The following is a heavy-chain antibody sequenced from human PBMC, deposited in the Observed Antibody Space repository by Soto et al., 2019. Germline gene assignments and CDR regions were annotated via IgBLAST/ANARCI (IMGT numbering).Heavy chain of an antibody. J-gene: IGHJ4*01. D-gene: IGHD3-16*02. Sequence: EVQLVQSGAEVKKPGESLRISCKGSGYSFTSYWINWVRQMPGKGLERMGTIDPSASYIKYSPSFQGHVTISSDQSISTAYRQWRSLKASDTAMYNCARNLVHASTRPYLDYWGHGPLVTVSS. CDR2: IDPSASYI. CDR1: GYSFTSYW. V-gene: IGHV5-10-1*03. CDR3: ARNLVHASTRPYLDY.